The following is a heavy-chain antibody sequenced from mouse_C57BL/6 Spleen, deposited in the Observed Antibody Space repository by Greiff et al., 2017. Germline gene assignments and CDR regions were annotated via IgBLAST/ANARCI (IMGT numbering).Heavy chain of an antibody. V-gene: IGHV1-54*01. CDR2: INPGSGCT. CDR3: ARVLLGFAY. D-gene: IGHD1-1*01. Sequence: VQLQQSGAELVRPGTSVKVSCKASGYSFTNYLIAWVKQRPGQGLEWIGVINPGSGCTTYNEKFKGKATLTADKSSSTAYMQLSRLTSKDSAVYFCARVLLGFAYWGQGTLVTVSA. CDR1: GYSFTNYL. J-gene: IGHJ3*01.